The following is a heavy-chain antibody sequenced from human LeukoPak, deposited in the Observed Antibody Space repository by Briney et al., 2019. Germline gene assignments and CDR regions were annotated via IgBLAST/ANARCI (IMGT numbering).Heavy chain of an antibody. Sequence: ASVKVSCKTSGYRFTDDYIHWVRQAPGQGLEWMGWINPDTDFTNYAPKFRGRVIMTRDTSISTAYMEVRRLTFDDTAIYYCAKANWVSNADAVWWGQGTQVTVSS. J-gene: IGHJ4*02. CDR3: AKANWVSNADAVW. V-gene: IGHV1-2*02. D-gene: IGHD1-1*01. CDR1: GYRFTDDY. CDR2: INPDTDFT.